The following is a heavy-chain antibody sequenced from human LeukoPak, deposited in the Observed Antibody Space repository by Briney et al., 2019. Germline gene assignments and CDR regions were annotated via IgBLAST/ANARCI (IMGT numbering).Heavy chain of an antibody. J-gene: IGHJ6*02. Sequence: GGSLTLSCAASGFTIDAYAMHWVRQPPGKGLEWVSLINADGGRTYYADSVKGRFTISRDNSKNSLYLQLNSLRTEDTALYYCATWAFYHGLDVWGQGTTVTVSS. CDR1: GFTIDAYA. CDR2: INADGGRT. CDR3: ATWAFYHGLDV. V-gene: IGHV3-43*02. D-gene: IGHD2/OR15-2a*01.